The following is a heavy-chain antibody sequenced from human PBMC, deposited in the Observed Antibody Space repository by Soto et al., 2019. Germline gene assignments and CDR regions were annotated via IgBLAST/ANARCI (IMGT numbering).Heavy chain of an antibody. Sequence: ASVKVSCKTSGYTITGYGISWGRKDPGQGLEWMGWISAYNGNTNYAQKLQGRVTMTTDTSTSTAYMELRSLRSDDMAVYYCARFEYSSSGLDPWGQGTLVTVSS. CDR2: ISAYNGNT. V-gene: IGHV1-18*03. J-gene: IGHJ5*02. CDR3: ARFEYSSSGLDP. CDR1: GYTITGYG. D-gene: IGHD6-6*01.